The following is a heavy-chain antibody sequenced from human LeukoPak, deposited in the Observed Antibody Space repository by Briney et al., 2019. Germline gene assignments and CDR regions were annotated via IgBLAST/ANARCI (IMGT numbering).Heavy chain of an antibody. J-gene: IGHJ6*03. D-gene: IGHD1-26*01. CDR1: GFTFSNAW. V-gene: IGHV3-15*01. CDR3: TTDVVGATTNYYYYYMDV. CDR2: IKRKTDGGTT. Sequence: GGSLRLSCAPSGFTFSNAWISWVRHAPGKGVECVGRIKRKTDGGTTDSAAPVKGRFTISRDGSKNTLYLQMNSLKTEDTAVYYCTTDVVGATTNYYYYYMDVWGKGTTVTISS.